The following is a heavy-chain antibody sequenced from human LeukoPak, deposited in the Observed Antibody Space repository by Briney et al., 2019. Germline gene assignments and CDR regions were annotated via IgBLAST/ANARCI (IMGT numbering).Heavy chain of an antibody. D-gene: IGHD6-19*01. CDR1: GFTFSNYA. V-gene: IGHV3-30-3*01. CDR2: ISYDGSNK. Sequence: GGSLRLSCAASGFTFSNYAMHWVRQAPGKGLEWVAVISYDGSNKYYIDSVKGRFTISRDNSKNTLYLQMNSLRAEDTAVYYCARDNSRLKDYWGQGTLVTVSS. CDR3: ARDNSRLKDY. J-gene: IGHJ4*02.